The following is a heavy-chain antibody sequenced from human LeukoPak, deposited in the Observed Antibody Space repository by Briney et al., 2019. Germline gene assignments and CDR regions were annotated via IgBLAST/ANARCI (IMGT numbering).Heavy chain of an antibody. V-gene: IGHV3-23*01. D-gene: IGHD6-19*01. Sequence: GGSLRLSCAASGFTFSISAMIWVRQAPGKGLEWVSGMSGSGDSTYYADSVKGRFTISRDNSKNTLYLQMNSLRADDTAVYYCAKCRYHSSDCHGDYWGQGTLVTVSS. CDR3: AKCRYHSSDCHGDY. J-gene: IGHJ4*02. CDR2: MSGSGDST. CDR1: GFTFSISA.